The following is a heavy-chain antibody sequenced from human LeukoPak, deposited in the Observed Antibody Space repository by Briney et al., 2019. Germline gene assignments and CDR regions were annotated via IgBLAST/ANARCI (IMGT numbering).Heavy chain of an antibody. CDR1: GSTFTSYW. CDR3: ARQGAVAGNWFDP. D-gene: IGHD6-19*01. V-gene: IGHV5-10-1*01. Sequence: GESLQISCKGSGSTFTSYWINWVRQLPGKGLEWMGRIDPSDSYTNYSPSFQGHVTISADKSISTAYLQWSSLKASDTAMYYCARQGAVAGNWFDPWGQGTLVTVPS. J-gene: IGHJ5*02. CDR2: IDPSDSYT.